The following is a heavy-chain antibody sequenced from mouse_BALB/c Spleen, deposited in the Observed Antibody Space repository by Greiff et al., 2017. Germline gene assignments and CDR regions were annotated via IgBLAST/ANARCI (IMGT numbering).Heavy chain of an antibody. CDR1: GFSLTSYG. J-gene: IGHJ1*01. D-gene: IGHD1-1*01. CDR3: ARDPHYYGSRNWYFDV. CDR2: IWAGGST. Sequence: QVQLKESGPGLVAPSQSLSITCTVSGFSLTSYGVHWVRQPPGKGLEWLGVIWAGGSTNYNSALMSRLSISKDNSKSQVFFKMNSLQANDTAIYYCARDPHYYGSRNWYFDVWGAGTTVTVSS. V-gene: IGHV2-9*02.